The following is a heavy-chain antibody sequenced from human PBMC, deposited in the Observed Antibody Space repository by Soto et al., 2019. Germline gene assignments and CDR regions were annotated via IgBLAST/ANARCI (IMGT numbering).Heavy chain of an antibody. CDR3: ARTAYSIFYYFFK. D-gene: IGHD4-4*01. V-gene: IGHV4-31*03. CDR1: GGSISNANYY. J-gene: IGHJ4*02. Sequence: SETLSLTCTVSGGSISNANYYWSWIRHHPGKGLEWIGYIYYTGTTYYNPSLKSRVTMSVDTSENKFSLKLTSVTAADTAVYYCARTAYSIFYYFFKWGQGTLVTVSS. CDR2: IYYTGTT.